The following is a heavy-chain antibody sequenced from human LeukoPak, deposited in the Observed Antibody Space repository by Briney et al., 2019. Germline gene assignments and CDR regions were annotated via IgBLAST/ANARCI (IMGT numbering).Heavy chain of an antibody. CDR1: GYTFTSYY. V-gene: IGHV1-46*01. J-gene: IGHJ3*02. Sequence: ASVKVSCKASGYTFTSYYMHWVRQAPGQGLEWMGIINPSGGSTSYAQEFQGRVTMTRGTSTSTVYMELSSLRSEDTAVYYCAREPPVIVVVPAARAFDIWGQGTMVTVSS. D-gene: IGHD2-2*01. CDR2: INPSGGST. CDR3: AREPPVIVVVPAARAFDI.